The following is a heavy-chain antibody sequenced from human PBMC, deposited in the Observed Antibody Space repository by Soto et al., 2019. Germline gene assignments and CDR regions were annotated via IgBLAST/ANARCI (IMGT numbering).Heavy chain of an antibody. CDR2: ISAYNGNT. Sequence: QVQLVQSGAEVKKPGASVKVSCKASGYTFTSYGISWVRQAPGQGLEWMGWISAYNGNTNYAQKLQGRVTMTTDTSTNTVYMELRSLRSDDTAVYYCARDSAEYYYSYGMDVWGQGTTVTVSS. CDR1: GYTFTSYG. J-gene: IGHJ6*02. D-gene: IGHD1-26*01. V-gene: IGHV1-18*01. CDR3: ARDSAEYYYSYGMDV.